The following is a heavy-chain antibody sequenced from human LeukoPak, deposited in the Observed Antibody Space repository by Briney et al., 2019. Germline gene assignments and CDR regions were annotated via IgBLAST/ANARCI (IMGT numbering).Heavy chain of an antibody. J-gene: IGHJ4*02. V-gene: IGHV4-59*08. CDR2: IYYDGRA. CDR1: GDSINNYY. Sequence: PSETLSLTCTVSGDSINNYYWSWIRQSPGKGLQWIGYIYYDGRASYNPSLKSRLTISLDTSRNQFSLSLRSVTAADTALFYCARAVSGRFDYWGQGTLVTVSS. D-gene: IGHD6-19*01. CDR3: ARAVSGRFDY.